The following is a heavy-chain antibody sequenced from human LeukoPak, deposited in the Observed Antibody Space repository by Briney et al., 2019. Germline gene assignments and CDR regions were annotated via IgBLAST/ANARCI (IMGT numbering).Heavy chain of an antibody. V-gene: IGHV3-23*01. J-gene: IGHJ6*04. CDR2: ISDSGGST. Sequence: GGSLTLSCAASGFTFSGYAMSWVRQAPGKGLGWVSAISDSGGSTYYPDSVKGRFTISRDNSRNTLYLQSNCLRAEDTAVYYCAKEDRYYGMDVWGKGTTVTVSS. CDR3: AKEDRYYGMDV. CDR1: GFTFSGYA.